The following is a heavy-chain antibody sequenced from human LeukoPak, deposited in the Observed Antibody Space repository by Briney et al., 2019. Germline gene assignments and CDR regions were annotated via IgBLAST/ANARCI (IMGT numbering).Heavy chain of an antibody. V-gene: IGHV1-8*01. D-gene: IGHD3-3*01. J-gene: IGHJ5*02. CDR3: ARGNYDFGQNWFDP. Sequence: DSVKVSCKASGYTFTGYDINWVRQATGQRLEWMGWMNPNSGNAGYAQKFQGRVTMTRNTSISTAYMELSSLRSEDTAVYYCARGNYDFGQNWFDPWGQGTLVTVSS. CDR2: MNPNSGNA. CDR1: GYTFTGYD.